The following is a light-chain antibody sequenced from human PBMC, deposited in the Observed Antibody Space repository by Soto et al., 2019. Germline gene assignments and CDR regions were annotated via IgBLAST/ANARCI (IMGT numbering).Light chain of an antibody. V-gene: IGLV2-14*01. J-gene: IGLJ2*01. CDR1: ISDVGDYNY. Sequence: QSALTQPASVSGSPGQSITISCTGTISDVGDYNYVSWYQQHPDKAPKLMIYDVSNRPSGVSNRFSGSKSGNTATLPISGLHPEDEADYYCSSYRSSSPLVVFGGGTKLTVL. CDR3: SSYRSSSPLVV. CDR2: DVS.